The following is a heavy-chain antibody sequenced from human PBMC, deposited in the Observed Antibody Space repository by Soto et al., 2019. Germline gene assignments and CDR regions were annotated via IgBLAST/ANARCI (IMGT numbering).Heavy chain of an antibody. CDR1: GFTFSSYG. CDR3: ARRLGIAAAGSLSFGMDV. V-gene: IGHV3-33*01. D-gene: IGHD6-13*01. Sequence: PGGSLRLSCAASGFTFSSYGMHWVRQAPGKGLEWVAVIWYDGSNKYYADSVKGRFTISRDNSKNTLYLQMNSLRAEDTAVYYCARRLGIAAAGSLSFGMDVWGQGTTVTVSS. J-gene: IGHJ6*02. CDR2: IWYDGSNK.